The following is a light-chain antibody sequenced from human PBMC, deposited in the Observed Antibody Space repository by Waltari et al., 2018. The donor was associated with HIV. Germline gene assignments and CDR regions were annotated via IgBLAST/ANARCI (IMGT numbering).Light chain of an antibody. CDR3: CSYAGSNTFNYV. V-gene: IGLV2-23*02. CDR2: DVS. J-gene: IGLJ1*01. CDR1: SSDVGGYNF. Sequence: QSALTQPASVSGSPGQSITISCTGTSSDVGGYNFVSWYQQHPGKAPKLMIYDVSNRPAGGSNRFSVSKSGNTSSLTISGLHAEDEADYYCCSYAGSNTFNYVVGTGTKVTVL.